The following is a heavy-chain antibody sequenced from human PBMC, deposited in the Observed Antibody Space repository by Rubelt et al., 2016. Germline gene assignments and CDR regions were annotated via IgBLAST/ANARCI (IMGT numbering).Heavy chain of an antibody. CDR1: GGSFSGYY. Sequence: QVQLQQWGTGLLKPSETLSLTCAVHGGSFSGYYWSWIRQPPGKGLEWIGEINHSGSTNYNPSLKSRVTLSLDTSKSQFSLKRSLVTAADTALYYCARKPSVVLLATLFDYWGQGALVTVSS. D-gene: IGHD2-15*01. CDR2: INHSGST. V-gene: IGHV4-34*01. J-gene: IGHJ4*02. CDR3: ARKPSVVLLATLFDY.